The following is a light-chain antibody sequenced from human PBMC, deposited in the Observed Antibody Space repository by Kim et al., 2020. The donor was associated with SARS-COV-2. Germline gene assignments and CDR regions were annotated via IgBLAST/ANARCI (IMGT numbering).Light chain of an antibody. J-gene: IGLJ1*01. Sequence: QSVLTQPPSASGTPGQGVTISCSGSNSNIGRNTVNWYQQLPGTAPKLLIYGDNRRPSGVPDRFSGSKSGTSASLAISGLQSEDEADYYCAAGDDSLTGHVFGTGTKVTVL. CDR1: NSNIGRNT. V-gene: IGLV1-44*01. CDR3: AAGDDSLTGHV. CDR2: GDN.